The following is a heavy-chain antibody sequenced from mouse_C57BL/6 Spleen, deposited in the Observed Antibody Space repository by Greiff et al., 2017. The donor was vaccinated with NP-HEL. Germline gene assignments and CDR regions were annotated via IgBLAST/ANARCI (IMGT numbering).Heavy chain of an antibody. CDR2: IYPGSGST. D-gene: IGHD2-3*01. V-gene: IGHV1-55*01. CDR3: ARVYDSYYNY. CDR1: GYTFTSYW. J-gene: IGHJ2*01. Sequence: QVQLQQPGAELVKPGASVKMSCKASGYTFTSYWITWVKQRPGQGLEWIGDIYPGSGSTNYNEKFKSKATLTVDKSSSTAYMQLSSLTSEDSAVYYCARVYDSYYNYWGQGTTLTVSS.